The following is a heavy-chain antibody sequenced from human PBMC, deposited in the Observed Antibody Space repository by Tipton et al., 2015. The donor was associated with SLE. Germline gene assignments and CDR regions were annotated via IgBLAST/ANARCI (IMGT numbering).Heavy chain of an antibody. CDR2: IYYSGST. D-gene: IGHD1-26*01. V-gene: IGHV4-59*11. CDR1: GGSISSHY. CDR3: ASLLRSYFDY. Sequence: TLSLICTVSGGSISSHYWSWIRQPPGKGLEWIGYIYYSGSTNYNPSLKSRVTISVDTSKNQFSLKLSSVTAADTAVYYCASLLRSYFDYWGQGTLVTVSS. J-gene: IGHJ4*02.